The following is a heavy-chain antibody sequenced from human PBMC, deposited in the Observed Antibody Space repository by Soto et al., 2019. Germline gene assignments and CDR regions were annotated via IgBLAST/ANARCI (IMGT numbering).Heavy chain of an antibody. CDR2: ITTSATESNT. V-gene: IGHV3-23*01. CDR3: MRLSATYYCYIDV. J-gene: IGHJ6*03. CDR1: GFVFENSA. Sequence: EVQLLASGGRVIQPGGSLTVSCTTSGFVFENSAMSWVRQAPGKGLEWVSAITTSATESNTFFADSVKGRFTISRDDSQNTLYPQMNSPRCEGTALYSCMRLSATYYCYIDVWGNGTTVTVSS.